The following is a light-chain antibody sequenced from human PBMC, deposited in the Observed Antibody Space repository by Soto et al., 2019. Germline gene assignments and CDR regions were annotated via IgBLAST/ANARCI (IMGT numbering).Light chain of an antibody. J-gene: IGLJ2*01. Sequence: QSALTQPASVSGSPGQSITISCTGTSSDIGGYNYVSWYQQHPGKAPKLMIYEVSNRPSGVSHRFSGSKSGNTASLTISGLQAEEEAEYYCSSYTTSSTPHVVFGGGTKLTVL. CDR2: EVS. CDR1: SSDIGGYNY. CDR3: SSYTTSSTPHVV. V-gene: IGLV2-14*01.